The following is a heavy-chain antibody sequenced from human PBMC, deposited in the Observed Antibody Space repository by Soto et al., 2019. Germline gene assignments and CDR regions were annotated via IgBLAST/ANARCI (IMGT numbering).Heavy chain of an antibody. J-gene: IGHJ4*02. CDR3: ATWVDYGDFEGFDF. Sequence: DSVKVSCKTSGYSLRDYKLHWVRQAPGQGLEWMGWVDPNGGGSNSAQKFQGSVTMTWDTSITTAYLDLTRLTTNDTATYFCATWVDYGDFEGFDFWGQGTLVTVSS. D-gene: IGHD4-17*01. CDR2: VDPNGGGS. CDR1: GYSLRDYK. V-gene: IGHV1-2*04.